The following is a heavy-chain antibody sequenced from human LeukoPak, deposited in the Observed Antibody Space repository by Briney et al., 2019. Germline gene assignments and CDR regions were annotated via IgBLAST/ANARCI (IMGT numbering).Heavy chain of an antibody. CDR3: ARTLATYYYDSSGYPTLDY. J-gene: IGHJ4*02. CDR1: GFTFSSYW. V-gene: IGHV3-7*01. D-gene: IGHD3-22*01. CDR2: IKQDGSEK. Sequence: PGGSLRLSCAASGFTFSSYWMSWVRQAPGKGLEWVANIKQDGSEKYYVDSVKGRFTISRDNAKNSLYLQMNSLRAEDTAVYYCARTLATYYYDSSGYPTLDYWGQGTLVTVSS.